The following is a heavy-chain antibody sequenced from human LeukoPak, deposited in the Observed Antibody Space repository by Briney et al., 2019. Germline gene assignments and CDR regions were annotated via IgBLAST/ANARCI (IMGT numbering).Heavy chain of an antibody. V-gene: IGHV4-39*07. CDR1: GGSISSSSYY. J-gene: IGHJ4*02. Sequence: SETPSLTCTVSGGSISSSSYYWGWIRQPPGKGLEWIGTIYYSGSTYYNPSLKSRVTISVDTSKNQFSLKLSSVTAADTAVYYCAREMIVVVTREVYFDYWGQGTLVTVSS. D-gene: IGHD3-22*01. CDR2: IYYSGST. CDR3: AREMIVVVTREVYFDY.